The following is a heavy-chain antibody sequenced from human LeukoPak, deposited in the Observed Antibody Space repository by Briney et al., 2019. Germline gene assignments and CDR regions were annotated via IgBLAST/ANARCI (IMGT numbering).Heavy chain of an antibody. V-gene: IGHV1-18*01. CDR2: ISAYNGNT. CDR1: GYTFTSYS. CDR3: ARSSNSIAVAGTPSKD. D-gene: IGHD6-19*01. Sequence: ASVKVSCKASGYTFTSYSVSWVRQAPGQGLEWMGWISAYNGNTNYAQKFQGRVTMTTDTSTSTAYMGLRSLRSDDTAVYYCARSSNSIAVAGTPSKDWGQGTLVTVSS. J-gene: IGHJ4*02.